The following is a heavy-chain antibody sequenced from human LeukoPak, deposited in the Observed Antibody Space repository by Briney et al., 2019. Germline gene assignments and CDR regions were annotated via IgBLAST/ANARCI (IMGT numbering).Heavy chain of an antibody. J-gene: IGHJ4*02. CDR3: ARDPGFSSFDH. CDR1: GFTFSNYW. D-gene: IGHD3-3*02. V-gene: IGHV3-7*01. Sequence: GGSLRLCCAVSGFTFSNYWVTWVRQTPGKGLEFVANINQDGSVKNYVGSVKGRSTISRDNVKNSLYLQMSSLRVDDTATYFCARDPGFSSFDHWGQGTLVTVSS. CDR2: INQDGSVK.